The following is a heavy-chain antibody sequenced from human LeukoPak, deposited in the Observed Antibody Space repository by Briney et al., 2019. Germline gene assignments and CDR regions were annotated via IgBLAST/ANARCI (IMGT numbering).Heavy chain of an antibody. CDR3: ARDDGSRILDY. V-gene: IGHV3-30-3*01. Sequence: PGRSLRLSCAASGFTFSSYAMHWVRQAPGKGLEWVAVISYDGSNKYYADSVKGRSTISRDNSKNTLYLQMNSLRAEDTAVYYCARDDGSRILDYWGQGTLVTVSS. CDR2: ISYDGSNK. CDR1: GFTFSSYA. J-gene: IGHJ4*02. D-gene: IGHD2-2*03.